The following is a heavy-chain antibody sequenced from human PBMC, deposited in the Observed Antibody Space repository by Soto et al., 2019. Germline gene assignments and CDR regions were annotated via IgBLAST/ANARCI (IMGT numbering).Heavy chain of an antibody. V-gene: IGHV3-21*01. CDR1: GFTFSSYS. CDR3: ARGRGLVRGVIRY. D-gene: IGHD3-10*02. Sequence: EVQLVESGGGLVKPGGSLRLSCAASGFTFSSYSMNWVRQAPGKGLEWVSSISSSSSYIYYADSVKGRFTISRDNAKNSLYLQMNSLRAEDTAVYYCARGRGLVRGVIRYWGQGTLVTVSS. J-gene: IGHJ4*02. CDR2: ISSSSSYI.